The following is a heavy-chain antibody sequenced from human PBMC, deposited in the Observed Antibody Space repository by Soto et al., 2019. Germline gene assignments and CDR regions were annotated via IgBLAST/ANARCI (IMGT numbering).Heavy chain of an antibody. CDR3: AKWGDGYNYAFDI. D-gene: IGHD5-12*01. Sequence: QVQLVESGGGVVQPGRSLRLSCAASGFTFSSYGMHWVRQAPGKGLEWVAVISYDGSNKYYADSVKGRFTISRDNSKNTLYLQMNSLRAEDTAVYYCAKWGDGYNYAFDIWGQGTMVTVSS. V-gene: IGHV3-30*18. J-gene: IGHJ3*02. CDR2: ISYDGSNK. CDR1: GFTFSSYG.